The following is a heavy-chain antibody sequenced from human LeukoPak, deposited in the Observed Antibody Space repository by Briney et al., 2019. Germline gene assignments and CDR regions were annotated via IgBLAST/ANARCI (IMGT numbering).Heavy chain of an antibody. V-gene: IGHV1-2*06. J-gene: IGHJ4*02. Sequence: ASVKVSCKASGGTFSSYAVSWVRQAPGQGLEWMGRINPNSGGTNYAQKFQGSVTMTRDTSISTAYMELSRLRSDDTAVYYCARARTSSWSTDYWGQGTLVTVSS. CDR1: GGTFSSYA. D-gene: IGHD6-13*01. CDR3: ARARTSSWSTDY. CDR2: INPNSGGT.